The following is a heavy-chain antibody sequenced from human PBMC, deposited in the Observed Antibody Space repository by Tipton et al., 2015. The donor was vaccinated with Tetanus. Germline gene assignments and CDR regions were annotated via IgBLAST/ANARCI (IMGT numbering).Heavy chain of an antibody. CDR1: GYTFTGYY. J-gene: IGHJ6*02. CDR2: IDPNSRGT. V-gene: IGHV1-2*02. CDR3: ARDRGDYIYYGMDV. Sequence: QLVQSGAEMKKPGASVKVSCKASGYTFTGYYMYWVRQAPGQGLEWMRWIDPNSRGTVYAQKFQGRVTMTRDTSISTAYMELSSLRADDTAVYYCARDRGDYIYYGMDVWGPGTTVAVS. D-gene: IGHD3-22*01.